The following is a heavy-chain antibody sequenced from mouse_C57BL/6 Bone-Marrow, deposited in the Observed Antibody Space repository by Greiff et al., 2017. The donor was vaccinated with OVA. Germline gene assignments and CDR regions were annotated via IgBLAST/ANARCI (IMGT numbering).Heavy chain of an antibody. CDR3: AREGVGGYYVFAY. D-gene: IGHD2-3*01. CDR1: GYSITSGYY. J-gene: IGHJ3*01. CDR2: ISYDGSN. Sequence: EVKLMESGPGLVKPSQSLSLTCSVTGYSITSGYYWNWIRQFPGNKLEWMGYISYDGSNNYNPSLKNRISITRDTSKNQFFLKLNSVTTEDTATYYCAREGVGGYYVFAYWGQGTLVTVSA. V-gene: IGHV3-6*01.